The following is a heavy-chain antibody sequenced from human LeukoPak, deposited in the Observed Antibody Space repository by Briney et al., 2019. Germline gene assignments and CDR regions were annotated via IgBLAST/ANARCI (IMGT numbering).Heavy chain of an antibody. D-gene: IGHD1-14*01. Sequence: GGSLRLSCAASGFTFSAYWMTWVRQAPGKGLEWVANINEGGNLKYYVDSVKGRFTISRDNAKNSLYLQMNSLRAEDTAVYYCARDRGNQRGYYYYYMDVWGKGTTVTVSS. CDR2: INEGGNLK. J-gene: IGHJ6*03. CDR3: ARDRGNQRGYYYYYMDV. V-gene: IGHV3-7*01. CDR1: GFTFSAYW.